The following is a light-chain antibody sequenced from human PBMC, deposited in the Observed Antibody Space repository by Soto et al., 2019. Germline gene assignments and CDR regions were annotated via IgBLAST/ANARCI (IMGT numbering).Light chain of an antibody. CDR3: QYYGSSPWT. J-gene: IGKJ1*01. CDR1: QSVSSNY. V-gene: IGKV3-20*01. CDR2: SAF. Sequence: EIVLTQSPGTLSLSPGERGTLSCRASQSVSSNYLAWYQQKPGQAPRLLIYSAFSRATGIPDRFIGSGSGTDFTLTISRLEPEDFAVYYCQYYGSSPWTFRQGTKVEIK.